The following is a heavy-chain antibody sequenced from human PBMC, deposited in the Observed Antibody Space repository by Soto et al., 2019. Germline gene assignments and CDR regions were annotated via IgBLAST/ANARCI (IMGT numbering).Heavy chain of an antibody. D-gene: IGHD6-19*01. CDR3: AKVFTLEQWLPYLDY. V-gene: IGHV3-30*18. CDR1: GLTFSSYG. CDR2: ISYDGSNK. J-gene: IGHJ4*02. Sequence: GGSLRLSCAASGLTFSSYGMHWVRQAPGKGLEWVAVISYDGSNKYYADSVKGRFTISRDNSKNTLYLQMNSLRAEDTAVYYCAKVFTLEQWLPYLDYWGQGTLVTVSS.